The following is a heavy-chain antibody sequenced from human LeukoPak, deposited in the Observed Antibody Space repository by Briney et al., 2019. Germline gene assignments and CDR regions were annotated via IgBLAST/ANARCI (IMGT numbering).Heavy chain of an antibody. V-gene: IGHV3-7*01. CDR1: GFTFTCCW. Sequence: GGSLRLSCAASGFTFTCCWMSWVRQTPGKGLEWVASIKQDGSEKLYADSVKGRFTISRDNAKNSLSLQVNSLRGEDTAVYYCARVPGRTRYFDYWGQGILVTVSS. J-gene: IGHJ4*02. CDR3: ARVPGRTRYFDY. D-gene: IGHD1-26*01. CDR2: IKQDGSEK.